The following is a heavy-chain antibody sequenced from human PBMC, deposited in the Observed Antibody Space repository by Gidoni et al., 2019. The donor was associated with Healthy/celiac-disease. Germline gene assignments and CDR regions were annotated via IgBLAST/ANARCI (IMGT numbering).Heavy chain of an antibody. CDR1: GFTFSSYS. J-gene: IGHJ4*02. Sequence: EVQLVESGGGLVKPGGSLRLSCAASGFTFSSYSMNWVRQAPGKGLEWVSSISSSSSYIYYADSVKGRFTISRDNAKNSLYLQMNSLRAEDTAVYYCARDPSIAAAGMSPDPHYWGQGTLVTVSS. CDR3: ARDPSIAAAGMSPDPHY. CDR2: ISSSSSYI. D-gene: IGHD6-13*01. V-gene: IGHV3-21*01.